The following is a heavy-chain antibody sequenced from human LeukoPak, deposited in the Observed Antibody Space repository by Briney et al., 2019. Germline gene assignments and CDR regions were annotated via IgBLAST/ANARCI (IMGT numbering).Heavy chain of an antibody. J-gene: IGHJ5*02. CDR2: IYYSGST. CDR1: GGSISSSSYY. D-gene: IGHD4-17*01. Sequence: SETLSLTCTVSGGSISSSSYYWGWIRQPPGTGLEWIGSIYYSGSTYYNPSLKSRVTISVDTSKNQFSLKLSSVTAADTAVYYCAGGINDYGDYNWFDPWGQGTLVTVSS. V-gene: IGHV4-39*01. CDR3: AGGINDYGDYNWFDP.